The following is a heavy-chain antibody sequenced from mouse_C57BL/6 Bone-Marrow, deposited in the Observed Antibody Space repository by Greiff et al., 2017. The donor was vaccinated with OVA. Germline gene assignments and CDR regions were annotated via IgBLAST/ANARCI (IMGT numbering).Heavy chain of an antibody. Sequence: EVQLQQSGAELVRPGASVKLSCTASGFNIKDDYMHWVKQRPEQGLEWIGWIDPENGDTEYASKFQGKATITADTSSSTAYMQLSSLTSEDSAIYFCARYENYALYFDVWGTGTTVTVSS. CDR2: IDPENGDT. CDR3: ARYENYALYFDV. J-gene: IGHJ1*03. CDR1: GFNIKDDY. D-gene: IGHD1-1*02. V-gene: IGHV14-4*01.